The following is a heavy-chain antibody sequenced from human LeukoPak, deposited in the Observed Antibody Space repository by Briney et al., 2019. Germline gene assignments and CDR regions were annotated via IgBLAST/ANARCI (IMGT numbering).Heavy chain of an antibody. CDR1: GGSISRYY. CDR3: ARAIYDSSDFDQ. J-gene: IGHJ4*02. D-gene: IGHD3-22*01. Sequence: PSETLSLTCTVSGGSISRYYWSWIRQPAGKGLEWIGRIYSSGSTNYNPSLRSRVTMSVDTSKNQFSLKLTSVTAADTAVNYCARAIYDSSDFDQWGQGTLVTVSS. V-gene: IGHV4-4*07. CDR2: IYSSGST.